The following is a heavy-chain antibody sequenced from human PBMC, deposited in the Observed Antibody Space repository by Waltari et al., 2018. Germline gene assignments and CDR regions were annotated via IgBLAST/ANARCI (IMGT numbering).Heavy chain of an antibody. CDR2: INPNSGGT. CDR1: GYTFTGYY. CDR3: ARDSDYYDSSGPREIYFDY. D-gene: IGHD3-22*01. Sequence: QVQLVQSGAEVKKPGASVKVSCKASGYTFTGYYMHWVRQAPGQGLEWMGWINPNSGGTNYAQKFQGRVTMTRDTSISTAYMELSRLRSDDTAVYYCARDSDYYDSSGPREIYFDYWGQGTLVTVSS. J-gene: IGHJ4*02. V-gene: IGHV1-2*02.